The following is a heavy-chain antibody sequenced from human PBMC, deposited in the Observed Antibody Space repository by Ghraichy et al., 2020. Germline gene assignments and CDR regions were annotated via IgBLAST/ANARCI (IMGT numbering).Heavy chain of an antibody. D-gene: IGHD3-10*01. J-gene: IGHJ4*02. CDR1: GGSFSGYY. Sequence: SETLSLTCAVYGGSFSGYYWSWIRQPPGKGLEWIGEINHSGSTNYNPSLKSRVTISVDTSKNQFSLKLSSVTAADTAVYYCARGGSWFGELLQREVYFDYWGQVTLVTVSS. V-gene: IGHV4-34*01. CDR2: INHSGST. CDR3: ARGGSWFGELLQREVYFDY.